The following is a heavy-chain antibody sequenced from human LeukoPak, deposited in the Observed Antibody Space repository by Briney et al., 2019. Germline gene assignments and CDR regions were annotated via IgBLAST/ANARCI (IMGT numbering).Heavy chain of an antibody. V-gene: IGHV3-48*04. Sequence: TGGSLRLSCAASGFTFSTYSMNWVRQAPGKGLEWVSYISSSGSTIYYADSVKGRFTISRDNAKNSLYLQMNSLRAEDTAVYYCARDDTAMVTLSVYYYYYMDVWGKGTTVTVSS. CDR1: GFTFSTYS. CDR2: ISSSGSTI. D-gene: IGHD5-18*01. CDR3: ARDDTAMVTLSVYYYYYMDV. J-gene: IGHJ6*03.